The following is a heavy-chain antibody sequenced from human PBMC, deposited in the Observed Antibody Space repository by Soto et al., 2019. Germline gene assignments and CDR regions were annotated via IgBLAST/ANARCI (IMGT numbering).Heavy chain of an antibody. CDR3: ARGHRAMAYYYYYGMDV. D-gene: IGHD5-18*01. V-gene: IGHV4-59*01. CDR1: GGTISSSF. J-gene: IGHJ6*04. CDR2: ISYSGST. Sequence: PSEPLSLTSSVSGGTISSSFWSWIRQPPGRELEWIGYISYSGSTTYNPSLKSRITLSVDTSKNQFSLRVASVTAAYTAGCYWARGHRAMAYYYYYGMDVWRKGSGVTVSS.